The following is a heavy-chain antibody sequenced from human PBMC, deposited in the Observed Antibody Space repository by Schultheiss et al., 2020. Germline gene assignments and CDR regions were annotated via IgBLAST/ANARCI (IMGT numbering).Heavy chain of an antibody. CDR3: TTDWVRNY. CDR2: IYSGGST. J-gene: IGHJ4*02. CDR1: GFTFSSYW. V-gene: IGHV3-53*01. D-gene: IGHD3-10*01. Sequence: SCAASGFTFSSYWMHWVRQPPGKGLVWVSVIYSGGSTYYADSVKGRFTISRDNSKNTLYLQMNSLRAEDTAVYYCTTDWVRNYWGQGTLVTVSS.